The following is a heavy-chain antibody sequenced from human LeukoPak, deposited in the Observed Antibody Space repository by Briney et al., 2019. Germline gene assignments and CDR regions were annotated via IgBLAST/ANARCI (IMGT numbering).Heavy chain of an antibody. CDR1: GYTFTSYG. CDR3: ARVRDGYNSDAFDI. D-gene: IGHD5-24*01. J-gene: IGHJ3*02. Sequence: ASVKVSCKASGYTFTSYGISWVRQAPGQGLEWMGWISAYNGNTNYAQKLQGRVTMTTDTSTSTAYMELRSLRSDDTAVYYCARVRDGYNSDAFDIWGQGTMVTVSS. CDR2: ISAYNGNT. V-gene: IGHV1-18*01.